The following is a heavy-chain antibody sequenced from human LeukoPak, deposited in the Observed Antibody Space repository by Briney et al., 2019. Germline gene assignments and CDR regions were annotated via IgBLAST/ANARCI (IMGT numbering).Heavy chain of an antibody. Sequence: ASVKVSCKTSGYTFSNYGVSWVRQAPGQGLEWMGWISAYNNNTNYAQKFQGRLTMTTDTSTSTAYMELRSLRSDDTAVYYCARALSGYYRDYFDYWGQGTLVTVSS. J-gene: IGHJ4*02. CDR3: ARALSGYYRDYFDY. CDR2: ISAYNNNT. D-gene: IGHD3-22*01. CDR1: GYTFSNYG. V-gene: IGHV1-18*01.